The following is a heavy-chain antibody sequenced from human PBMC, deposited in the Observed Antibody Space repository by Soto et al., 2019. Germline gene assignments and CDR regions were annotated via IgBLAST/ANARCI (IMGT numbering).Heavy chain of an antibody. D-gene: IGHD3-22*01. CDR2: INPSGGAT. CDR3: GRAFDRSGLY. J-gene: IGHJ4*02. CDR1: GYTFRNYY. Sequence: ASVKVSCKASGYTFRNYYIHWVRQAPGQGLEWMGLINPSGGATSYSQGFQGRVTITKDSSTSTVYMELSSLGSEDTAVYYCGRAFDRSGLYWGQGTLVTVSS. V-gene: IGHV1-46*01.